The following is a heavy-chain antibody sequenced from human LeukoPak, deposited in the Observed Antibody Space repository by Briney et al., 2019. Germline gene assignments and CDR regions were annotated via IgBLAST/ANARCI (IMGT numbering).Heavy chain of an antibody. D-gene: IGHD1/OR15-1a*01. V-gene: IGHV3-30*02. CDR3: AREVNSF. CDR2: IRNDGSNH. Sequence: GGSLRLSCAASGFTFSHHGMHWVRQAPGKGLEWVAFIRNDGSNHYYADSVKGRFTISRDNSKNNVYLQMYSLRVEDTAVYYCAREVNSFWGKGTTVIVSS. J-gene: IGHJ6*04. CDR1: GFTFSHHG.